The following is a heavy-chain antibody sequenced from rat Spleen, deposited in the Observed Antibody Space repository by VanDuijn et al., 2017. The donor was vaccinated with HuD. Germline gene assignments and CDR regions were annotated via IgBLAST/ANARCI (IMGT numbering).Heavy chain of an antibody. Sequence: EVQLVESGGGLVQPGRSLKLSCVASGFSFNNYWMTWIRQAPGKGLEWVASITNAGGSTYYPDSVKGRFTISRDNAKSTLYLQMNSLRSEDTATYYCTRDVYYGSDYWGQGVMVTVSS. J-gene: IGHJ2*01. CDR3: TRDVYYGSDY. V-gene: IGHV5-31*01. CDR2: ITNAGGST. D-gene: IGHD1-6*01. CDR1: GFSFNNYW.